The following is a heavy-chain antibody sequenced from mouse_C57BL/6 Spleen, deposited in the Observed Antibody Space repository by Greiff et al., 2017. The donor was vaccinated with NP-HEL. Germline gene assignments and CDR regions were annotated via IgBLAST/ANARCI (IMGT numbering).Heavy chain of an antibody. Sequence: QVQLQQSGAELVKPGASVKISCKASGYAFSSYWMNWVKQRPGKGLEWIGQIYPGDGDTNYNGKFKGKATLTADKSSSTAYMQLSSLTSEDSAVYFCARRTVVHYYAMDYWGQGTSVTVSS. V-gene: IGHV1-80*01. J-gene: IGHJ4*01. CDR3: ARRTVVHYYAMDY. CDR1: GYAFSSYW. CDR2: IYPGDGDT. D-gene: IGHD1-1*01.